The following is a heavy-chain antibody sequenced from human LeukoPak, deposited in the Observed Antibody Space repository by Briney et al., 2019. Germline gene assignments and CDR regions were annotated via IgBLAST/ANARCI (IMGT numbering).Heavy chain of an antibody. CDR1: GGSISSSSYY. CDR3: ARVPTVTFFDY. CDR2: IYYSRSA. J-gene: IGHJ4*02. D-gene: IGHD4-17*01. V-gene: IGHV4-39*01. Sequence: SEPLSLTCTVSGGSISSSSYYWGWIRQPPGKGLEWIGSIYYSRSAYYNPSLKSRVTISVDTSKNQFSLKLSSVTAADTAVYYCARVPTVTFFDYWGQGTLVTVSS.